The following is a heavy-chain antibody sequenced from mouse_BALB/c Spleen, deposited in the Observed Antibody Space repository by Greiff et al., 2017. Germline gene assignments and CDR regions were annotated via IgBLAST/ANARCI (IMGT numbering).Heavy chain of an antibody. D-gene: IGHD2-10*02. CDR2: INPSTGYT. CDR1: SYTFTSYW. V-gene: IGHV1-7*01. J-gene: IGHJ3*01. CDR3: ARSGYGNYASWFAY. Sequence: QVQLKESGAELAKPGASVKMSCKASSYTFTSYWMHWVKQRPGQGLEWIGYINPSTGYTEYNQKFKDKATLTADKSSSTAYMQLSSLTSEDSAVYYCARSGYGNYASWFAYWGQGTLVTVSA.